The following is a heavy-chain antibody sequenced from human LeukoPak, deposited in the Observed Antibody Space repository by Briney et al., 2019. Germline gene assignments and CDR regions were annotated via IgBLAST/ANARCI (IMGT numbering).Heavy chain of an antibody. D-gene: IGHD3-10*01. CDR2: ISAYNGNT. V-gene: IGHV1-18*01. J-gene: IGHJ4*02. CDR1: GYTFTSYG. Sequence: ASVKVSCKASGYTFTSYGISWVRQAPGQGLEWMGWISAYNGNTNYAQKLQGRVTMTTDTSTSTAYMKLRSLRSDDTAVYYCARGGITMVRGVIRTEYWGQGTLVTVSS. CDR3: ARGGITMVRGVIRTEY.